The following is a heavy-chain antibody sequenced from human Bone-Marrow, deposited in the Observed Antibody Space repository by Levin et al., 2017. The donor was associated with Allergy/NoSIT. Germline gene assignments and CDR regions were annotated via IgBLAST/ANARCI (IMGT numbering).Heavy chain of an antibody. V-gene: IGHV1-2*02. CDR1: GYTFTGYY. J-gene: IGHJ5*02. CDR2: INPNSGGT. CDR3: ARERAHHYYLCWFDP. D-gene: IGHD2/OR15-2a*01. Sequence: ASVKVSCKASGYTFTGYYMHWVRQAPGQGLEWMGWINPNSGGTNYAQKFQGRVTMTRDTSISTAYMELSRLRSDDTAVYYCARERAHHYYLCWFDPWGQGTLVTVSS.